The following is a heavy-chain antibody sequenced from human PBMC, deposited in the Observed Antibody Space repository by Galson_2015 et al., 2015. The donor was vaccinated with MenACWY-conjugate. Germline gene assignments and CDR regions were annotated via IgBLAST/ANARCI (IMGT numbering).Heavy chain of an antibody. J-gene: IGHJ3*02. CDR2: IAYDGSNK. D-gene: IGHD1-26*01. CDR1: GFTFSSYG. Sequence: SLRLSCAASGFTFSSYGMHWVRQAPGKGLDWVSFIAYDGSNKYYADSVKSRFTISRDNSKNTLYLQMNSLRAEDTAVFYCAKDLESGSYYGKYAFDIWGQGSMVTVSS. CDR3: AKDLESGSYYGKYAFDI. V-gene: IGHV3-30*18.